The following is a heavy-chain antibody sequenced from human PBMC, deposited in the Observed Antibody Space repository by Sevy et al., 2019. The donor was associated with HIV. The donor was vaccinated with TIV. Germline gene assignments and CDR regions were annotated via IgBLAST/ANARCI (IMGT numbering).Heavy chain of an antibody. CDR1: GDSINSNDYY. J-gene: IGHJ4*02. CDR2: IYYSGST. CDR3: ARHLPLAYYEILTPDSRPFDN. D-gene: IGHD3-9*01. V-gene: IGHV4-39*01. Sequence: SETLSLTCGVSGDSINSNDYYWGWIRQPPGKGLEWIGTIYYSGSTYYNPSLKSRVIISVDTSKNQFSLKLTSVTAADTALYYCARHLPLAYYEILTPDSRPFDNWGQGTLVTVSS.